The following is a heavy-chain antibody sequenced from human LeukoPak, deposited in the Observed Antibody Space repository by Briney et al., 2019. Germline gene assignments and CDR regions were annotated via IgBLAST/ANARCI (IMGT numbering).Heavy chain of an antibody. CDR3: ARDSSGSYPS. Sequence: SETLSLTCAVYGGSFSGYYWSWIRQPPGKGLEWIGEINHSGSTNYNPSLKSRVTISVDTSKNQFSLKLSSVTAADTAVYYCARDSSGSYPSWGQGTLVTVSS. D-gene: IGHD1-26*01. V-gene: IGHV4-34*01. CDR1: GGSFSGYY. CDR2: INHSGST. J-gene: IGHJ4*02.